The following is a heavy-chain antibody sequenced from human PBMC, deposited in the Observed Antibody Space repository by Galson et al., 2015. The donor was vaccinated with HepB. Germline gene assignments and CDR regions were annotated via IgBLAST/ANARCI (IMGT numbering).Heavy chain of an antibody. V-gene: IGHV1-69*06. CDR1: GGTLSNYA. J-gene: IGHJ4*02. CDR2: IIPMFETG. CDR3: ARDRQHYYDTSGYSGASDY. D-gene: IGHD3-22*01. Sequence: SCKASGGTLSNYALSWVRQAPGQGLEWLGGIIPMFETGIYAQKFQDRITITADKSTSTVYMEVSSLRSGDTAVYYCARDRQHYYDTSGYSGASDYWGQGTLVTVSS.